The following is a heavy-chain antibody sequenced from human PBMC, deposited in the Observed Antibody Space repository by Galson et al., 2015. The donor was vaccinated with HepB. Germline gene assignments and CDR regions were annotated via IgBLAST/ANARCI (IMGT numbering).Heavy chain of an antibody. D-gene: IGHD7-27*01. V-gene: IGHV3-23*01. CDR3: AKDGPASLTGFDY. CDR1: GFTFSSYA. Sequence: SLKLSCAASGFTFSSYAMSWVRQAPGKGLEWVSAISGSGGSTYYADSVKGRFTISRDNSKNTLYLQMNSLRAEDTAVYYCAKDGPASLTGFDYWGQGTLVTVSS. CDR2: ISGSGGST. J-gene: IGHJ4*02.